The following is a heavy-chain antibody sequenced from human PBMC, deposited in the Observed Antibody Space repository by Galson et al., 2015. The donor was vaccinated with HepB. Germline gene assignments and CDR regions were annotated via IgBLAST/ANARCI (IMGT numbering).Heavy chain of an antibody. CDR2: ISSSSSTI. J-gene: IGHJ3*02. Sequence: SLRLSCAASGFTFSSYEMNWVRQVPGKGLEWVSYISSSSSTIYYADSVKGRFTISRDNAKNSLYLQMNSLRAEDTAVYYCAREGVTYAFDIWGQGTMVTVSS. CDR1: GFTFSSYE. V-gene: IGHV3-48*03. CDR3: AREGVTYAFDI.